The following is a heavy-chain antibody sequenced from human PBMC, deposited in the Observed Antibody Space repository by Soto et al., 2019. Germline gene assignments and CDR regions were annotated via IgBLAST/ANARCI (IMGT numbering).Heavy chain of an antibody. CDR2: INAGNGNT. J-gene: IGHJ5*02. CDR1: GYTFTSYA. CDR3: ARDRVVVAATKFDP. V-gene: IGHV1-3*01. Sequence: GASVKVSCTASGYTFTSYAMHWVRQAPGQRLEWMGWINAGNGNTKYSQKFQGRVTITRDTSASTAYMELSSLRSEDTAVYYCARDRVVVAATKFDPWGQGTLVTVSS. D-gene: IGHD2-15*01.